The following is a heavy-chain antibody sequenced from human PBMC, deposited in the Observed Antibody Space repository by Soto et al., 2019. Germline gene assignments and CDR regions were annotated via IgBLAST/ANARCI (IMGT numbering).Heavy chain of an antibody. D-gene: IGHD3-10*01. CDR1: GFTFSSYA. J-gene: IGHJ6*02. V-gene: IGHV3-23*01. CDR3: AKLGRELYHYYYGMDV. CDR2: ISGSVGST. Sequence: GGSLRLSCAASGFTFSSYAMSWVRQAPGKGLEWVSAISGSVGSTYYADSVKGRFTISRDNSKNTLYLQMNSLRAEDTAVYYCAKLGRELYHYYYGMDVWGQGTRVTVSS.